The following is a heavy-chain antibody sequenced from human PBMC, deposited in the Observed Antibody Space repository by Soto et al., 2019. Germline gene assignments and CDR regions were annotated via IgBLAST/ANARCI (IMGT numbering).Heavy chain of an antibody. Sequence: SETLSLTCAVSGSSLNTYYWSWIRQPPGKGLEWIGYFYYSGLTNYNPSLKSRVTISLDTSKNQFSLKLSSVTAADTAVYFCARGNTHGYYYMDVWGRGTTVTVSS. D-gene: IGHD3-22*01. CDR2: FYYSGLT. CDR1: GSSLNTYY. V-gene: IGHV4-59*08. CDR3: ARGNTHGYYYMDV. J-gene: IGHJ6*03.